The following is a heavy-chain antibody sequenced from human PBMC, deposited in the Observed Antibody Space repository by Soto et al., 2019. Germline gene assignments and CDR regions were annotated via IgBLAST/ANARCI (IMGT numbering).Heavy chain of an antibody. V-gene: IGHV3-21*01. CDR3: TRDASRDSSARGWFDP. D-gene: IGHD6-13*01. CDR1: GFTFRSFT. CDR2: ISSNSAYI. Sequence: KRGGSLRLSCAASGFTFRSFTMNWVRQAPGKGLEWVSTISSNSAYIYYTDALRGRFTISRDNAKNSLHLQMNSLRAEDTAVYYCTRDASRDSSARGWFDPWGPGTLVTVSS. J-gene: IGHJ5*02.